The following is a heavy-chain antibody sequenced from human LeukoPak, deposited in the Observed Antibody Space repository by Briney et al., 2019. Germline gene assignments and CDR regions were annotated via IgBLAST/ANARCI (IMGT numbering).Heavy chain of an antibody. J-gene: IGHJ4*02. Sequence: GGSLRLSCAASGFTFSNYWMSWVRQAPGKGLEWVANIKQDGSEKYYVDSVKGRFTISRDNAKNSLYLQMNSLRAEDTAVYYCARDPSHSGYYPYYFDYWGQGALVTVSS. V-gene: IGHV3-7*01. CDR2: IKQDGSEK. CDR3: ARDPSHSGYYPYYFDY. CDR1: GFTFSNYW. D-gene: IGHD3-22*01.